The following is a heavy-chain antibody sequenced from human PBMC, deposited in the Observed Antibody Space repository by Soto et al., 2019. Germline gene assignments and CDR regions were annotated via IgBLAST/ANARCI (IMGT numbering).Heavy chain of an antibody. Sequence: EVYLVESGGAVVQPGGSLRLSCAASGFTFDDHNMYWVRQVSGKGLEWVSLISWDGETTYYADPVKGRFTISRVNSKNSLYLQLNALTTEDSGLYYCASSQGDYWGQGTLVTVAS. V-gene: IGHV3-43*01. J-gene: IGHJ4*02. CDR3: ASSQGDY. D-gene: IGHD6-6*01. CDR2: ISWDGETT. CDR1: GFTFDDHN.